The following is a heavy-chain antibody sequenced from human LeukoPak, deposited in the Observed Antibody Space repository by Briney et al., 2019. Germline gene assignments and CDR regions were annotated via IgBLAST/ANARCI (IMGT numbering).Heavy chain of an antibody. Sequence: GGSLRLSCAASGFTFSTYSMNWVRQAPGKGLEWVSCITRSSIYIYYADSVKGRFTISRDNAKNSLYLQMNSLRAEDTAVYYCARGRYDSSGSYSLFDYWGQGTLVTVSS. CDR2: ITRSSIYI. V-gene: IGHV3-21*01. J-gene: IGHJ4*02. CDR3: ARGRYDSSGSYSLFDY. CDR1: GFTFSTYS. D-gene: IGHD3-22*01.